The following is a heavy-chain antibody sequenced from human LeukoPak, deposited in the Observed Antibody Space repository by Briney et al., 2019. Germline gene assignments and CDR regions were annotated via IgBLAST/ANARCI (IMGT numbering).Heavy chain of an antibody. J-gene: IGHJ4*02. CDR2: MYSVVTT. D-gene: IGHD3-16*01. CDR1: GFTVSRKY. Sequence: GGSLRLSCAASGFTVSRKYISWVRQGQGKGLEWVSVMYSVVTTYDASSVKGRFTISTDNSKTTFYFLMNSPRADDTGVYYCASLSPYYDYVWGSLHYWGQGTLVTFSS. V-gene: IGHV3-66*02. CDR3: ASLSPYYDYVWGSLHY.